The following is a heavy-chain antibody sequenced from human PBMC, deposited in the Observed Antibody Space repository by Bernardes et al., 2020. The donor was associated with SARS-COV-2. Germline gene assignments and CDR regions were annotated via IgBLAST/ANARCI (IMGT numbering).Heavy chain of an antibody. D-gene: IGHD6-19*01. CDR3: ARDKLSSSGWYDAFDI. CDR2: ISSSSSTI. CDR1: GFTFSSYS. J-gene: IGHJ3*02. Sequence: GGSLRLSCAASGFTFSSYSMNWVRQAPGKGLEWVSYISSSSSTIYYADSVKGRFTISRDNAKNSLYLQMNSLRAEDTAVYYCARDKLSSSGWYDAFDIWGQGTMVTVSS. V-gene: IGHV3-48*01.